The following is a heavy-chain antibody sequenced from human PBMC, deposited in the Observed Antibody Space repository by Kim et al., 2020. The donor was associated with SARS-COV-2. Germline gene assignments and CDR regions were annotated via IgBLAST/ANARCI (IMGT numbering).Heavy chain of an antibody. CDR1: GYTFTSYD. CDR2: MNPNSGNT. J-gene: IGHJ6*03. D-gene: IGHD3-3*01. CDR3: ARGTRRRITIFGVVMGYYYHMDV. V-gene: IGHV1-8*01. Sequence: ASVKVSCKASGYTFTSYDINWVRQATGQGLEWMGWMNPNSGNTGYAQKFQGRVTMTRNTSISTAYIELSSLRSEDTAVYYCARGTRRRITIFGVVMGYYYHMDVWGKGTTVTVSS.